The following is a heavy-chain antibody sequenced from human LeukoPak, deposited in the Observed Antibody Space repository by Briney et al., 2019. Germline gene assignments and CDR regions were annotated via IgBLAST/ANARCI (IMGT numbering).Heavy chain of an antibody. CDR1: GFTFSSYA. J-gene: IGHJ4*02. V-gene: IGHV3-23*01. D-gene: IGHD2-8*01. Sequence: GGSLRLSCAASGFTFSSYAMSWVRQAPGKGLEWVPAISGSGGSTYYADSVKGRFTISRDNSKNTLYLQMNSLRAEDTAVYYCAIVPGGSEFDYWGQGTLVTVSS. CDR3: AIVPGGSEFDY. CDR2: ISGSGGST.